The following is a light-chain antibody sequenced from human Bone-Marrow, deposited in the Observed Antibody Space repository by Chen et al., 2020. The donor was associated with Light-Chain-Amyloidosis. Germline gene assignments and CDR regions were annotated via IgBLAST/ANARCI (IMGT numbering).Light chain of an antibody. V-gene: IGLV3-25*03. Sequence: SYELTQPPSVSVSPGQTARITCSGDDLPTKYAYWYQQKPGQAPVLVIHRDTERPSGISERFSGSSSGTTSTLPISGVQAEDEADYHCQSADSSGTYEVRFGGGTKLTGL. CDR3: QSADSSGTYEVR. CDR2: RDT. CDR1: DLPTKY. J-gene: IGLJ2*01.